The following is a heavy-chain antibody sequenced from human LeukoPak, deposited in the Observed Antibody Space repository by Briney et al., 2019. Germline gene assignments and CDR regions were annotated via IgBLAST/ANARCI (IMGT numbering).Heavy chain of an antibody. CDR3: AKHSVLRFLEWSDAFEV. V-gene: IGHV3-23*01. CDR2: ISGSGGST. Sequence: PGGSLRLSCAASGFTFSSYAMSWVRQAPGRGLEWVSAISGSGGSTYYADSVKGRFTISRDNSKNTLYLQMNSLRAEDTAVYYCAKHSVLRFLEWSDAFEVWGQGTVVTVSS. J-gene: IGHJ3*01. CDR1: GFTFSSYA. D-gene: IGHD3-3*01.